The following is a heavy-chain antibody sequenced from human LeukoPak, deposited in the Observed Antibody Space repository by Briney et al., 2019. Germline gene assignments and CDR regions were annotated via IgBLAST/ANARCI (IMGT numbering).Heavy chain of an antibody. Sequence: SGPTLVNPTQTLTLTCTFSGFSLSTSGVGVGWIRQPPGKALEWLARIDWDDDKYYSTSLKTRLTISKDTSKNQVVLTMTNMDPVDTATYYCARIQYYDFWSGYNWFDPWGQGTLVTVSS. CDR2: IDWDDDK. J-gene: IGHJ5*02. V-gene: IGHV2-70*11. CDR3: ARIQYYDFWSGYNWFDP. D-gene: IGHD3-3*01. CDR1: GFSLSTSGVG.